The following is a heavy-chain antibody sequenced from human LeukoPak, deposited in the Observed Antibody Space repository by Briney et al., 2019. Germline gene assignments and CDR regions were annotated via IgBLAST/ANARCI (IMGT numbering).Heavy chain of an antibody. V-gene: IGHV4-30-4*01. D-gene: IGHD3-10*01. CDR1: GGSISSGDYY. J-gene: IGHJ4*02. CDR3: ARDLGARITMVRGARYTYYFDY. Sequence: SETLSLTCTVSGGSISSGDYYWSWIRQPPGKGLEWIGYIYYSGSTYYNPSLKSRVTISVDTSKNQFSLKLSSVTAADTAVYYCARDLGARITMVRGARYTYYFDYRGQGTLVTVSS. CDR2: IYYSGST.